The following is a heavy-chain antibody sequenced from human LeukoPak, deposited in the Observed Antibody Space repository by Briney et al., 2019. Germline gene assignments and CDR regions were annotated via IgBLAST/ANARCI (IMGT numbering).Heavy chain of an antibody. CDR1: GFTVSSNY. V-gene: IGHV3-66*02. CDR3: ASIKSSSGWYGADDAFDI. CDR2: IYSGGST. J-gene: IGHJ3*02. Sequence: GGSLRLSCAASGFTVSSNYMSWVRQAPGKGLEWVSVIYSGGSTYYADSVKGRFTISRDNSKNTLYLQMNSLRAEDTAVYYCASIKSSSGWYGADDAFDIWGQGAMVTVSS. D-gene: IGHD6-19*01.